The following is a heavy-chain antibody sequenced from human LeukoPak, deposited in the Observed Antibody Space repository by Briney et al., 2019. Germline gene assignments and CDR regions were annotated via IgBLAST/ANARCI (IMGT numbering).Heavy chain of an antibody. CDR2: IYYSGST. V-gene: IGHV4-59*01. CDR3: ARGITIVAATAFDY. CDR1: GGSISSYY. Sequence: PSETLSPTCTVSGGSISSYYWSWIRQPPGKGLEWIGYIYYSGSTNYNPSLKSRVTISVDTSKNQFSLKLSSVTAADTAVYYCARGITIVAATAFDYWGQGTLVTVSS. D-gene: IGHD2-15*01. J-gene: IGHJ4*02.